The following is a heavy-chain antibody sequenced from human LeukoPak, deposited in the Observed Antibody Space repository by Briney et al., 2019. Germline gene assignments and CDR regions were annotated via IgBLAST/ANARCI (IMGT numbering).Heavy chain of an antibody. Sequence: SETLSLTCTVSGGSISSGGYYWSWIRQHPGKGLEWIGYIYYSGSTYYNPSLKSRVTISVDTSKNQFSLKLSSVTAADTAVYYCARAEDYSNYSRGDWFDPWGQGTLVTVSS. J-gene: IGHJ5*02. CDR3: ARAEDYSNYSRGDWFDP. CDR2: IYYSGST. D-gene: IGHD4-11*01. V-gene: IGHV4-31*03. CDR1: GGSISSGGYY.